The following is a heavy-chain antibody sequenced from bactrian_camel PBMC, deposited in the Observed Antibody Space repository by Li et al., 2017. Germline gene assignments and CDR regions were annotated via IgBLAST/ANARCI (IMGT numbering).Heavy chain of an antibody. Sequence: HVQLVESGGGSVEAGGSLRLSCIHSGGPYAGHCMGWFRQASGKEREIVSHIDRHGATNYAAAVKGRFTISKDNAKNTLYLQMNSLKPEDTAMYYCASAPTHLTLLGPLADFGTWGQGTQVTVS. CDR3: ASAPTHLTLLGPLADFGT. J-gene: IGHJ6*01. D-gene: IGHD7*01. V-gene: IGHV3S55*01. CDR2: IDRHGAT. CDR1: GGPYAGHC.